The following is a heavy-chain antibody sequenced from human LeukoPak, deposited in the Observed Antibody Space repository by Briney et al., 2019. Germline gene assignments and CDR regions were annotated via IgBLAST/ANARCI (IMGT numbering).Heavy chain of an antibody. D-gene: IGHD2-15*01. V-gene: IGHV5-51*01. CDR3: VYCSGGSSSYGMDV. CDR2: IYLGDSDT. J-gene: IGHJ6*02. Sequence: GGSLQISCKGARYSFTSSWIAWVRQVPGKGLEWMGIIYLGDSDTRYSPSFQGQVTISADKSISTAYLQWSSLKASDTAIYFCVYCSGGSSSYGMDVWGQGTTVTVSS. CDR1: RYSFTSSW.